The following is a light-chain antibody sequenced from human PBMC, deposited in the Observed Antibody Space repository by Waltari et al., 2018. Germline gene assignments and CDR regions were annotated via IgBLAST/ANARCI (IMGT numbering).Light chain of an antibody. J-gene: IGLJ2*01. CDR1: NIGDKA. CDR2: YDF. V-gene: IGLV3-21*02. Sequence: SYVLTQPPSVSVAPGQTATFTCGGQNIGDKAVHWYRHKPGQAPVLVAYYDFDRPSGMPGRIAGSKAGNTATLAISRVEAGDEADYFCQVWGSEAEPVVFGGGTKLTVL. CDR3: QVWGSEAEPVV.